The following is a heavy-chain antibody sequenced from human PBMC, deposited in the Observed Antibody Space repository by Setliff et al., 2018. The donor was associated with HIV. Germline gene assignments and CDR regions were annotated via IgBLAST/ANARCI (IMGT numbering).Heavy chain of an antibody. Sequence: GGSLRLSCAASGFTFNNYEMNWVRQAPGKGLEWVSYISSSGDIIYYADSVKGRFTISRDNVKNSVYLQMNSLRGEDTAVYYCAGSRGYFVQADWGQGTLVTVSS. CDR1: GFTFNNYE. D-gene: IGHD1-1*01. V-gene: IGHV3-48*03. J-gene: IGHJ4*02. CDR2: ISSSGDII. CDR3: AGSRGYFVQAD.